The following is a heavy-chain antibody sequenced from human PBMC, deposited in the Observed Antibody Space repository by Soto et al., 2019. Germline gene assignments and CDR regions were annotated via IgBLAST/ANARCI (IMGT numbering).Heavy chain of an antibody. J-gene: IGHJ4*02. CDR3: ARDGELELHLGY. Sequence: QVQLQESGPGLVKPSGTLSLTCAVSGGSISSSNWWSWVRQPPGKGLEWIGEIYHSGSTNYNPSPKIRDTITVDKPKNQSSPKLSSVPAADTAVYYCARDGELELHLGYWGQGTLVTVSS. CDR1: GGSISSSNW. V-gene: IGHV4-4*02. D-gene: IGHD1-7*01. CDR2: IYHSGST.